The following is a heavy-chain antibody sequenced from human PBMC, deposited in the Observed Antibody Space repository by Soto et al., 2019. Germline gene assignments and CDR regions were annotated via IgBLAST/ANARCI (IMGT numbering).Heavy chain of an antibody. Sequence: GASVKVSCKASGYTFTSYYMHCVRQAPGQGLEWMGIINPSGGSTSYAQKFQGRVTMTRDTSTSTVYMELSSLRSEDTAVYYCARDRNIVAKVKLNWFDPWGQGTLVTVSS. D-gene: IGHD5-12*01. CDR2: INPSGGST. V-gene: IGHV1-46*01. CDR1: GYTFTSYY. CDR3: ARDRNIVAKVKLNWFDP. J-gene: IGHJ5*02.